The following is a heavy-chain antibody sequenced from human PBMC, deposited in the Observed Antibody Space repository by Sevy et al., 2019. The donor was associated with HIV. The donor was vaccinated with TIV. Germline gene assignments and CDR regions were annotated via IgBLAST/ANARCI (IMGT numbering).Heavy chain of an antibody. J-gene: IGHJ4*02. Sequence: GGSLRLSCAASGFTVRTNYMSWVRQAPGKGLEWVSGIFSGGTTYYADSVKGRFTISRDNSRNTLYLQMNSLTAEDTAVYYCATKRNYYDSSGYCDYWGQGVLVTVSS. D-gene: IGHD3-22*01. CDR1: GFTVRTNY. CDR2: IFSGGTT. CDR3: ATKRNYYDSSGYCDY. V-gene: IGHV3-53*01.